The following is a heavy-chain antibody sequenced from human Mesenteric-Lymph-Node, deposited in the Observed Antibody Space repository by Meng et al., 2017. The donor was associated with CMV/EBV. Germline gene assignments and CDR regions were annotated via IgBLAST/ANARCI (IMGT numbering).Heavy chain of an antibody. CDR2: IYHSGSA. CDR3: ARVFCFGSGSFPFDY. CDR1: GYSITAPYY. V-gene: IGHV4-38-2*01. Sequence: SETLSLTCAVSGYSITAPYYWGWIRQPPGKGLEWIGTIYHSGSAYYNPSLKSRVIISVDTSKNQFSLKLTSVTATDTAVYYCARVFCFGSGSFPFDYWGRGTVVTVSS. J-gene: IGHJ4*02. D-gene: IGHD3-10*01.